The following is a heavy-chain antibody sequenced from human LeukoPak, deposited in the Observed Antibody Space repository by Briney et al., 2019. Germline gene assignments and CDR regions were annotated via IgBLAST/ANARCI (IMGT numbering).Heavy chain of an antibody. Sequence: SETLSLTCTVSGGSISSSSYYWGWIRQPPGKGLEWIGSIYYSGSTYYNPSLKSRVTISVDTSKNQFSLKLSSVTAADTAVYYCARVRITMVRGVIRLVYMDVWGKGTTVTVSS. CDR1: GGSISSSSYY. V-gene: IGHV4-39*07. D-gene: IGHD3-10*01. CDR3: ARVRITMVRGVIRLVYMDV. CDR2: IYYSGST. J-gene: IGHJ6*03.